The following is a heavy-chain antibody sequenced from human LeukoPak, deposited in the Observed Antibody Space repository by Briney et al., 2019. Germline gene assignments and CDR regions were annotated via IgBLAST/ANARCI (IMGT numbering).Heavy chain of an antibody. Sequence: GGSLRLSCAASGFTFSSYWMTWVRQAPGKGLEWVANIKQDGSERFYVDSVKGRFTISRDNAKNSLYLQMSSLRAEDTAVYYCPRTRARGRIGYWGQGTLVTVSS. CDR2: IKQDGSER. V-gene: IGHV3-7*01. CDR3: PRTRARGRIGY. J-gene: IGHJ4*02. CDR1: GFTFSSYW. D-gene: IGHD3-10*01.